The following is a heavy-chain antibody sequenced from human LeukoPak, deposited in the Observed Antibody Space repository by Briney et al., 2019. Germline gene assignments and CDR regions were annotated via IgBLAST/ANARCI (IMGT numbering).Heavy chain of an antibody. Sequence: NTSETLSLTCTVSGGSISSSSYYWGWIRQPPGKGLEWIGSIYYSGSTYYNPSLKSRVTISVDTSKNQFSLKLSSVTAADTAVYYCARLVVGAVAGRMYYFDYWGQGTLVTVSS. CDR2: IYYSGST. J-gene: IGHJ4*02. D-gene: IGHD6-19*01. V-gene: IGHV4-39*01. CDR3: ARLVVGAVAGRMYYFDY. CDR1: GGSISSSSYY.